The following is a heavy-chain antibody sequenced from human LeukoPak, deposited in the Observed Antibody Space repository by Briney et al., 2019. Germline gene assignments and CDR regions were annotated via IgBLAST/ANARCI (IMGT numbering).Heavy chain of an antibody. CDR3: ARDARMVGATTVDF. D-gene: IGHD1-26*01. V-gene: IGHV4-39*07. CDR2: INYSGSA. Sequence: SETLSLTCTVSGGSISSSSYFWAWIRQPPGKGLEWIGSINYSGSAHYNPSLKSRVTISVDTSKNQFSMKLSSVTAADTALYYCARDARMVGATTVDFWGQGTLVTVSS. J-gene: IGHJ4*02. CDR1: GGSISSSSYF.